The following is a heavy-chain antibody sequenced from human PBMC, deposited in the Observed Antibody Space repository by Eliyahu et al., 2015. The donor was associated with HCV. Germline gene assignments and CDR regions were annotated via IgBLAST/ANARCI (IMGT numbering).Heavy chain of an antibody. CDR3: ARGGLDYGDFGGAFDI. CDR1: GXSISSYX. D-gene: IGHD4-17*01. J-gene: IGHJ3*02. V-gene: IGHV4-59*01. Sequence: QVQLQESGPGLVKPSDTLSLXCTXXGXSISSYXXXWIRXPPGKGLEWIGYVSYAGXTNSSPSLKSRVSISSDTSKNHLSLKLTSVSAADTAVYYCARGGLDYGDFGGAFDIWGQGTVVTVSS. CDR2: VSYAGXT.